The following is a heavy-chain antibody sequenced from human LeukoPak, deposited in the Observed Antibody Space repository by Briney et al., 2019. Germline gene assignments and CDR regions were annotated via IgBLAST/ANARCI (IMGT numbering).Heavy chain of an antibody. CDR3: ATSRCSSVSCYGPSRFDP. J-gene: IGHJ5*02. CDR1: GGSISRSYY. Sequence: SKTLSLTCTVSGGSISRSYYWGWIRQPPGRELEWIGSFYYSGSTYYNPSLKSRVTISVDTSKNQFSLKLTSVTAADTAVYYCATSRCSSVSCYGPSRFDPWGQGTLVTVSS. CDR2: FYYSGST. D-gene: IGHD2-2*01. V-gene: IGHV4-39*01.